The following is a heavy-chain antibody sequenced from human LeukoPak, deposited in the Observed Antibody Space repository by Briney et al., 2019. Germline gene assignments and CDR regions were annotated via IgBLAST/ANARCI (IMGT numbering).Heavy chain of an antibody. CDR3: ARRPAAFDI. J-gene: IGHJ3*02. CDR1: GGSIRSSSYY. V-gene: IGHV4-39*01. CDR2: IYYSGST. Sequence: SETLSLTXTVSGGSIRSSSYYWGWIRQPPGKGLEWIGSIYYSGSTYYNPSLKSRVTISVDTSKNQFSLKLSSVTAADTAVYYCARRPAAFDIWGQGTMVTVSS.